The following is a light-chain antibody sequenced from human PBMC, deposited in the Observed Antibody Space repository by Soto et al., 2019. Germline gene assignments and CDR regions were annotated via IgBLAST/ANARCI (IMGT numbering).Light chain of an antibody. CDR1: SSDVGGYNL. J-gene: IGLJ3*02. Sequence: QSVLTQPASVSGSPGQSITIYCTGTSSDVGGYNLVSWYQHHPGKAHKVMIYEDSAQPSGVSNRFSGSNSGNTASLTISGLQAEDEADYYCCSYAGPYTWVFGGGTKLTVL. V-gene: IGLV2-23*01. CDR3: CSYAGPYTWV. CDR2: EDS.